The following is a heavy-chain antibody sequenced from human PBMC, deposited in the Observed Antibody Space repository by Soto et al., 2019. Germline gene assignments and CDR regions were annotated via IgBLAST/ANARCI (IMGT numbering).Heavy chain of an antibody. CDR3: AWDPQYSTASQVFDY. CDR1: GYSFTRLG. D-gene: IGHD6-6*01. CDR2: ISTDNGNT. Sequence: QVQLLQSGAEVKKPGASVRVSCKAAGYSFTRLGSSWVRQAPGQGLEWVGRISTDNGNTKNAQNPEGIETVSTDTSTSTAYMELRSLRSDDTAVYSCAWDPQYSTASQVFDYWGQGTLLTVSS. V-gene: IGHV1-18*01. J-gene: IGHJ4*02.